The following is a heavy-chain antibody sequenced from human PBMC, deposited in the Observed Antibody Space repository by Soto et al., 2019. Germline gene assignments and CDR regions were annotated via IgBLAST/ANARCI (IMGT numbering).Heavy chain of an antibody. Sequence: SVKVSCKASGFTFTSSAVQWVRQARGQRLEWIGWIVVGSGNTNYAQKFQERVTITRDMSTSTAYMELSSLRSEDTAVYYCAEAYGSGSYYYYYYGMDVWGQGTTVTVSS. CDR3: AEAYGSGSYYYYYYGMDV. CDR2: IVVGSGNT. V-gene: IGHV1-58*01. D-gene: IGHD3-10*01. CDR1: GFTFTSSA. J-gene: IGHJ6*02.